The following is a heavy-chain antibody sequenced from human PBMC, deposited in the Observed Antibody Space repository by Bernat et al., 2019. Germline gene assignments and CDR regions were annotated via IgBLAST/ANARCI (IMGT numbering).Heavy chain of an antibody. D-gene: IGHD6-13*01. CDR3: ARGVTSSSSWYLRGWFDP. CDR1: GGSISSYY. J-gene: IGHJ5*02. V-gene: IGHV4-59*01. CDR2: IYYSGST. Sequence: QVQLQESGPGLVKPSETLSLTCTVSGGSISSYYWSWIRQPPGKGLEWIGYIYYSGSTNYNPSLKSRVTISVDTSKNQFSLKLSSVTAADTAVYYCARGVTSSSSWYLRGWFDPWGQGTLVTVSP.